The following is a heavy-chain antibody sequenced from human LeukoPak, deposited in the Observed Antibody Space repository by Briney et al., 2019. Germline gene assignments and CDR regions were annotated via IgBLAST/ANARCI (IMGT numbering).Heavy chain of an antibody. CDR3: ARAVDTAMAEFDY. CDR1: GFTFSSYA. Sequence: PGGSLRLSGAASGFTFSSYAMHWVRQAPGKGLEWVAVISYDGSNKYYADSVKGRFTISRDNSKNTLYLQMNSLRAEDTAVYYCARAVDTAMAEFDYWGQGTLVTVSS. J-gene: IGHJ4*02. CDR2: ISYDGSNK. D-gene: IGHD5-18*01. V-gene: IGHV3-30*04.